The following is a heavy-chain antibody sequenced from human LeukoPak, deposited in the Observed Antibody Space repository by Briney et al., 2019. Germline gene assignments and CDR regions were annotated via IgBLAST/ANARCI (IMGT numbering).Heavy chain of an antibody. D-gene: IGHD5-12*01. Sequence: PGGSLRLSCAASGFTFSSYGMHWVRQAPGKGLEWVAVISFDGSNKYYADSVKGRFTISRDNPKNTLYLQMNSLRAEDTAVYYCAKDRWQWLRLFDSWGQGTLVTVSS. CDR1: GFTFSSYG. CDR2: ISFDGSNK. V-gene: IGHV3-30*18. J-gene: IGHJ4*02. CDR3: AKDRWQWLRLFDS.